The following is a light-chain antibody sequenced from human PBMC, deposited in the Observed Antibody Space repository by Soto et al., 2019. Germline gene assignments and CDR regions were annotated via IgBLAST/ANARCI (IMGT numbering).Light chain of an antibody. J-gene: IGLJ3*02. CDR2: EVS. CDR1: SSDVGAYNY. Sequence: QSALTQPPSASGSPGQSVTISCTGTSSDVGAYNYVSWYQQHPGKAPKVLIFEVSKRPSGVPDRFSGSKSGNTASLTVSGLQAEDEADYYCCSYAGSNNLGVFGGGTKLTVL. V-gene: IGLV2-8*01. CDR3: CSYAGSNNLGV.